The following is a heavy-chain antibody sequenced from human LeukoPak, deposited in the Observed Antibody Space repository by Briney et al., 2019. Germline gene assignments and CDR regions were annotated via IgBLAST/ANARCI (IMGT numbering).Heavy chain of an antibody. Sequence: ASVTVSCKASGYTFTNYGISWVRQAPGQGLEWMGWISAYNGNTNSAQKFQGRVTMTTDTSTNTAYMELRSLRSDDTAVYYCARDFSSVHRGEVSHHWGQGTLVTVSS. V-gene: IGHV1-18*01. CDR2: ISAYNGNT. CDR3: ARDFSSVHRGEVSHH. J-gene: IGHJ5*02. D-gene: IGHD3-10*01. CDR1: GYTFTNYG.